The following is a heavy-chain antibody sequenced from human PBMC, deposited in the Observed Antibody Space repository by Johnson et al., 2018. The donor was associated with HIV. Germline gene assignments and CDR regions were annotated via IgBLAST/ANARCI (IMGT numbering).Heavy chain of an antibody. CDR2: INCNGGST. CDR1: GFTFDDYG. D-gene: IGHD1-26*01. V-gene: IGHV3-20*04. Sequence: VQLVESGGGVVRPGGSLRLSCAASGFTFDDYGMNWVRQAPGKGLEWVSCINCNGGSTGYAASVKGRFTISRENSKNTLYLKMNSLRGEDTAVDYCTRDGIGRGIVGAHDAFDIWGQGTMVTVSS. J-gene: IGHJ3*02. CDR3: TRDGIGRGIVGAHDAFDI.